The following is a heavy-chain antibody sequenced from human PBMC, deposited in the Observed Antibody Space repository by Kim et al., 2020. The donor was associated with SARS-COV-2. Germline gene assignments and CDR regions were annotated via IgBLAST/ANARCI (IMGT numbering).Heavy chain of an antibody. CDR3: AREGFGEFYYYGMDV. Sequence: DSVKGRFTISRDNAKNSLYLQMNSLRAEDTAVYYCAREGFGEFYYYGMDVWGQGTTVTVSS. J-gene: IGHJ6*02. V-gene: IGHV3-11*04. D-gene: IGHD3-10*01.